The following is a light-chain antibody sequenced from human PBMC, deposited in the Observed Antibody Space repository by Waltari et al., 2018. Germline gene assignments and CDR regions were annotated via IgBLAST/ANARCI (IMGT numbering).Light chain of an antibody. CDR1: SSNIGSHT. J-gene: IGLJ3*02. Sequence: QSVLTQPPSASGTPGQRVTISCSGRSSNIGSHTVNWYQQLPGTAPKLLIYSNNQRPSGVPDRFSGSKSGTSASLAISGLQSEDEADYYCAAWDDSLNGPVFGGGTKLTVL. V-gene: IGLV1-44*01. CDR3: AAWDDSLNGPV. CDR2: SNN.